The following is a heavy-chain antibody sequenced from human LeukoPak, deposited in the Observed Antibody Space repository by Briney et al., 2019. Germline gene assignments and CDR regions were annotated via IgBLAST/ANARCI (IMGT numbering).Heavy chain of an antibody. CDR1: GYTFTGYY. V-gene: IGHV1-2*02. J-gene: IGHJ4*02. CDR3: ARDVLPVSYYDSSGYYPNDY. CDR2: INPNSGGT. Sequence: ASVKVSCKASGYTFTGYYMHWVRQAPGQGLEWMGWINPNSGGTNYAQKLQGRVTMTTDTSTSTAYMELRSLRSDDTAVYYCARDVLPVSYYDSSGYYPNDYWGQGTLVTVSS. D-gene: IGHD3-22*01.